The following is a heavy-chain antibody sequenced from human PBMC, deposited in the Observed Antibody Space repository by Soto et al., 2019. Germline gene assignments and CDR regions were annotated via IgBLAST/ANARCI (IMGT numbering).Heavy chain of an antibody. J-gene: IGHJ4*02. CDR2: IYHSGST. CDR1: GGSISSSNW. CDR3: AREGIDMVGVSWALDY. Sequence: QVQLQESGPGLVKPSGTLSLTCAVSGGSISSSNWWSWVRQPPGKGLEWIGEIYHSGSTNYNPSLQSRVTISVDKSKNQFSLKLSSVTAADTAVYYCAREGIDMVGVSWALDYWGQGTLVTVSS. D-gene: IGHD5-12*01. V-gene: IGHV4-4*02.